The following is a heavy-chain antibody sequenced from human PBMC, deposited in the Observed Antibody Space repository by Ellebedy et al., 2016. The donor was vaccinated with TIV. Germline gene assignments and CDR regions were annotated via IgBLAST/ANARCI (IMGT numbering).Heavy chain of an antibody. CDR3: ARGGSGYCSDGACYDPHPQLDY. D-gene: IGHD2-15*01. J-gene: IGHJ4*02. CDR2: INPGGTDT. V-gene: IGHV1-46*01. CDR1: GYTFTSYY. Sequence: ASVKVSXKASGYTFTSYYMHWVRQAPGQGLEWMGVINPGGTDTSYAQKFKGRVTMTRDTSTSTVYMELSSLGSEDTAVYYCARGGSGYCSDGACYDPHPQLDYWGQGTLVTVSS.